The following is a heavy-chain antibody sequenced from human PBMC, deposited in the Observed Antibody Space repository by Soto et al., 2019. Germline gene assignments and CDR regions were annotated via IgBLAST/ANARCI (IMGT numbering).Heavy chain of an antibody. Sequence: EQLVESGGGVVQPGRSLRLSCAASGFSFRSYGMHWVRQAPGKGLEWVAVISYDGSNKWYGDSVKGRFTISRDNSENTLDLQMNSLRAEDTAVYYCAKDSVDVLRYWEWMNYDGMDVWGQGTTVTVSS. CDR1: GFSFRSYG. V-gene: IGHV3-30*18. CDR2: ISYDGSNK. CDR3: AKDSVDVLRYWEWMNYDGMDV. J-gene: IGHJ6*01. D-gene: IGHD3-3*01.